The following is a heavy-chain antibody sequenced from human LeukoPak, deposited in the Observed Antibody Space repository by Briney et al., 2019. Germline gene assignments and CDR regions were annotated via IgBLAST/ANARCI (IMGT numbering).Heavy chain of an antibody. V-gene: IGHV4-34*01. J-gene: IGHJ2*01. Sequence: SETLSLTCAVYGGSFSGYYWSWIRQPPGKGLEWIGEINHSGSTNYNPSLKSRVTISVDTSKNQFSLKLSSVTAADTAVYYCARQGINYYDSSGPSATIWYFDLWGRGTLVTVSS. D-gene: IGHD3-22*01. CDR3: ARQGINYYDSSGPSATIWYFDL. CDR2: INHSGST. CDR1: GGSFSGYY.